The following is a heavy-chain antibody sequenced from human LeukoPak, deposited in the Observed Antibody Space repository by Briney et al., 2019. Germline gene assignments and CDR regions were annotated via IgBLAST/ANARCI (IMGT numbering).Heavy chain of an antibody. V-gene: IGHV3-23*01. CDR3: AKDLSRSYYDILTGSIEDY. CDR2: ISGSGGST. CDR1: GFTFSSYA. D-gene: IGHD3-9*01. J-gene: IGHJ4*02. Sequence: PGGSLRLSCAASGFTFSSYAMSWVRQAPGKGLEWVSAISGSGGSTYYADSVKGRFTISRDNSKNILYLQMNSLRAEDTAVYYCAKDLSRSYYDILTGSIEDYWGQGTLVTVSS.